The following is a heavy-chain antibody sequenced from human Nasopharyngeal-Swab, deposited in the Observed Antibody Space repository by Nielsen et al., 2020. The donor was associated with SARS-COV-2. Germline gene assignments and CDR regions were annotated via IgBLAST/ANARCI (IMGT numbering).Heavy chain of an antibody. CDR2: IYRSGST. CDR1: GGSISSSNW. J-gene: IGHJ4*02. CDR3: ARREWLQFDY. V-gene: IGHV4-4*02. D-gene: IGHD5-24*01. Sequence: SETLSLTCGVSGGSISSSNWWSWVRQSPGQGLEWIGEIYRSGSTNYNPSLKSRVTISVGKSKNQFSLQLTSVTAADTAVYYCARREWLQFDYWGPGTLVTVSS.